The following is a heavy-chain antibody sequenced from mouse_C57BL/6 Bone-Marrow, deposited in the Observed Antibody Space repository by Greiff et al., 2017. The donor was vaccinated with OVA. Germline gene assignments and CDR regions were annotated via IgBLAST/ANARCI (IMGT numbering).Heavy chain of an antibody. CDR1: GFTFTDYY. CDR3: ARYNPYCAMDY. Sequence: EVKLVESGGGLVQPGGSLSLSCAASGFTFTDYYMSWVRQPPGKALEWLGFIRNKGNGYTTEYSASVKGRFTISRDNSQSILYLPLNDLRTQDSATYYCARYNPYCAMDYWGQGTAVTVSS. CDR2: IRNKGNGYTT. V-gene: IGHV7-3*01. J-gene: IGHJ4*01.